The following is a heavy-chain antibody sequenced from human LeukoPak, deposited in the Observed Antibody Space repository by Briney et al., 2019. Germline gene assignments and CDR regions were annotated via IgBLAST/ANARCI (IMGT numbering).Heavy chain of an antibody. CDR3: AKDPGYGDNLLHFDY. D-gene: IGHD4-23*01. V-gene: IGHV4-4*02. CDR1: GGSISSSYW. Sequence: SGTLSLTCAVSGGSISSSYWWSWVRQPPGKGLEWIGEVYHSGSTNYNPSLKSRVTISVDKSKNQFSLKLSSVTAADTAVYYCAKDPGYGDNLLHFDYWGQGTLVTVSS. CDR2: VYHSGST. J-gene: IGHJ4*02.